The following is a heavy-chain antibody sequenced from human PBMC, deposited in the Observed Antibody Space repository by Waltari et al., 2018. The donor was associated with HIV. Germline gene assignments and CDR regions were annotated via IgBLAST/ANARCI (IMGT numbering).Heavy chain of an antibody. V-gene: IGHV3-30*01. CDR1: GFTFSSYA. CDR3: ARDLMGLYSGYDEDVDY. D-gene: IGHD5-12*01. CDR2: ISYDGSNK. J-gene: IGHJ4*02. Sequence: QVQLVESGGGVVQPGRSLRLSCAASGFTFSSYAMHWVRQAPGKGLEWVAVISYDGSNKYYADSVKGRFTISRDNSKNTRYLQMNSLRAEDTAVYYCARDLMGLYSGYDEDVDYWGQGTLVTVSS.